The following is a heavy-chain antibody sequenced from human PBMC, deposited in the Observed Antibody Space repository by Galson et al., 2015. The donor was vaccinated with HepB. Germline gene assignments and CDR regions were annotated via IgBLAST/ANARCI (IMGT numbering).Heavy chain of an antibody. J-gene: IGHJ5*02. D-gene: IGHD2-21*01. V-gene: IGHV4-59*08. CDR3: ARTQLQLPFNPLFDP. CDR2: FFHSGVT. Sequence: ETLSLTCTVSGGSVTSYYWSWIRQPPGQGLEWIGNFFHSGVTYFNPSLKSRVTISLDKSNNRFTLNQTSVTAADSATYYCARTQLQLPFNPLFDPWGQGILVTVSS. CDR1: GGSVTSYY.